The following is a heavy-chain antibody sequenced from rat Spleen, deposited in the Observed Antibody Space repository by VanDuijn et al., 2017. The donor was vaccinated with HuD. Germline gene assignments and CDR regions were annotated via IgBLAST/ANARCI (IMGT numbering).Heavy chain of an antibody. J-gene: IGHJ2*01. CDR2: TWSHGGI. Sequence: QVQLKESGPGLVQPSQTLSLTCTVSGLSLTSNSVSWIRQPPGKSLEWMGVTWSHGGIDYNSAIKSRLTISRDNSKSQVFLKMNSQQTEDTAMYFCARGSVFFSHWVQVVRVTVPS. CDR1: GLSLTSNS. CDR3: ARGSVFFSH. V-gene: IGHV2-47*01. D-gene: IGHD3-2*01.